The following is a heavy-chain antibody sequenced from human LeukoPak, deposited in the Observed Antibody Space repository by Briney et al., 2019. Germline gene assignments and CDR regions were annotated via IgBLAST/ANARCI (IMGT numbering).Heavy chain of an antibody. D-gene: IGHD3-3*01. Sequence: GGSLRLPCAASGFTVSSYSMNWVRQAPGKGLEWVSSISSSSSYIYYADSVKGRFTISRDNAKNSLYLQMNSLRAEDTAVYYCARAVQYYDFWSGYFSNFDYWGQGTLVTVSS. CDR1: GFTVSSYS. J-gene: IGHJ4*02. CDR3: ARAVQYYDFWSGYFSNFDY. CDR2: ISSSSSYI. V-gene: IGHV3-21*01.